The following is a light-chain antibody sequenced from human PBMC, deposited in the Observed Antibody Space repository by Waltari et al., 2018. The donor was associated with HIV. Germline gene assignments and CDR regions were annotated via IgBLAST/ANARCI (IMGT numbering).Light chain of an antibody. V-gene: IGKV3-15*01. Sequence: EVVMTQSPATLLESPGKTANLSCRASRSVGSSLAWYHQKPGRGPRLLIYGASSRASDVSPTFSGSGAGTDFSLSISSLRSDDLGMYYCQQYNTWPLTFGRGTTVEIK. CDR2: GAS. CDR1: RSVGSS. CDR3: QQYNTWPLT. J-gene: IGKJ1*01.